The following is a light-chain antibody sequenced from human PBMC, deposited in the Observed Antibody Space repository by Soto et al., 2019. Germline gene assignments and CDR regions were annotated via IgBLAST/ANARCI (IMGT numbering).Light chain of an antibody. CDR2: DVF. Sequence: QSALTQPRSVSGSPGQSVTIPCTGSSSDVGGYNLVSWYQQYPGEVPKLIIYDVFKRPSGVPDRFSGSKSDNTASLTISGLQGDDEADFYCCSYAGSFIWLFGGGTKVTVL. J-gene: IGLJ3*02. CDR1: SSDVGGYNL. CDR3: CSYAGSFIWL. V-gene: IGLV2-11*01.